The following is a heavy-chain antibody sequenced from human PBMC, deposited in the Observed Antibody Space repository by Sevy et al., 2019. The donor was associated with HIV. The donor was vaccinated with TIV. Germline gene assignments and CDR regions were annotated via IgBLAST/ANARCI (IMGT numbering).Heavy chain of an antibody. CDR2: ISSSSSTI. Sequence: GGSLRLSCAASGFTFSSYEMNWVRQAPGKGLEWVSYISSSSSTIYYADSVKGRFTISRDNAKNSLYLQMNSLRAEDTAVYYCARVRGAAAGTGAFDIWGQGTMVTVSS. J-gene: IGHJ3*02. D-gene: IGHD6-13*01. CDR1: GFTFSSYE. V-gene: IGHV3-48*03. CDR3: ARVRGAAAGTGAFDI.